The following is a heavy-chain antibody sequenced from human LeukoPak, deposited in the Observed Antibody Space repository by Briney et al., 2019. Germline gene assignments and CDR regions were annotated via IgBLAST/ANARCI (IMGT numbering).Heavy chain of an antibody. CDR2: INQDGNKK. Sequence: GGSLRLSCAASGFTFSSYWMSWVRQAPGMGLEWVANINQDGNKKYYVDSVRGRFTISRDSAKNSLYLQMNGLRAEDTAVYYCARDLIWDGDPDGRDFWGQGTLVSVSS. CDR1: GFTFSSYW. CDR3: ARDLIWDGDPDGRDF. V-gene: IGHV3-7*01. J-gene: IGHJ4*02. D-gene: IGHD3-10*01.